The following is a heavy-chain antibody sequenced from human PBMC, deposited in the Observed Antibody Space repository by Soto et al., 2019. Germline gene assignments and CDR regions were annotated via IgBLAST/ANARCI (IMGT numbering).Heavy chain of an antibody. D-gene: IGHD2-15*01. J-gene: IGHJ3*02. CDR3: ARDRRPGGGDAFDI. CDR2: IIPILGIA. CDR1: GGTFSSYT. V-gene: IGHV1-69*08. Sequence: QVQLVQSGAEVKKPGSSVKVSCKASGGTFSSYTISWVRQAPGQGLEWMGRIIPILGIANYAQKFQGRVTITADKSTSTAYMERSSLRSEDTAVYYCARDRRPGGGDAFDIWGQGTMVTVSS.